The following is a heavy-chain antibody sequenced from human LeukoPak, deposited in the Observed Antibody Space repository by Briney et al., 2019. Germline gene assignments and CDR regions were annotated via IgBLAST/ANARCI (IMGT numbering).Heavy chain of an antibody. J-gene: IGHJ4*02. CDR1: GVSVSRYY. D-gene: IGHD6-13*01. CDR3: ARVAAAAGYYFDY. V-gene: IGHV4-59*02. CDR2: IYYSGST. Sequence: SETLSFTCSVSGVSVSRYYWSWIRQPPGKGLEWIGYIYYSGSTNYNPSLKSRVTISVDTSKNQFSLQLSSVTAADTAVYYCARVAAAAGYYFDYWGQGTLVTVSS.